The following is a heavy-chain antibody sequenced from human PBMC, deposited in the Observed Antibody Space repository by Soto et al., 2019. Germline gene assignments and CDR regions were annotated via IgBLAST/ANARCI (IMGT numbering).Heavy chain of an antibody. CDR2: IIPKLGSA. D-gene: IGHD5-12*01. J-gene: IGHJ4*02. Sequence: QVQLVQSGAEVKEPGSSVKVSCKASGGGNLRDYRTTWVRRAPGQGLEWMGGIIPKLGSANYAQKFQGRVTITADESTKSVYMELRSLRSDDTAVYYCARVGEGYNFGAVNWGQGTPVTVSS. CDR3: ARVGEGYNFGAVN. CDR1: GGGNLRDYR. V-gene: IGHV1-69*01.